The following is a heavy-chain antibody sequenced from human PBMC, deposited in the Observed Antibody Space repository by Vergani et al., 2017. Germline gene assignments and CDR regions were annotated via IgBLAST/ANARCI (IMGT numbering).Heavy chain of an antibody. CDR3: ASDRADYDILTGYLNYYYYFLDV. V-gene: IGHV1-69*01. CDR2: IIPIFGTA. Sequence: QVQLVQSGAEVKKPGSSVKVSCKASGGTFSSYAISWVRQAPGQGLEWMGGIIPIFGTANYAQKFQGRVTITADESTSTAYMELSSLRSEDTAVYYCASDRADYDILTGYLNYYYYFLDVWGKGTTVTVSS. D-gene: IGHD3-9*01. CDR1: GGTFSSYA. J-gene: IGHJ6*03.